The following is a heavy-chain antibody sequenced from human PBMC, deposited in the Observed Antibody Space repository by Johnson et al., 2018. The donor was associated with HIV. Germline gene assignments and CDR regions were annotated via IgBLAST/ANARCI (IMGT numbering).Heavy chain of an antibody. CDR1: GFMVADYG. CDR3: ARVEAGAGLAFDI. J-gene: IGHJ3*02. D-gene: IGHD6-13*01. V-gene: IGHV3-23*04. Sequence: VQLVESGGCVVRPGGSLRLSCAVSGFMVADYGMSWVRQVPGKGLEWVSAISGSGGSTYYADSVKGRFTITRDNSKNTLYLQLNSLRAEDTDGDYCARVEAGAGLAFDIWGQGTMVTVSS. CDR2: ISGSGGST.